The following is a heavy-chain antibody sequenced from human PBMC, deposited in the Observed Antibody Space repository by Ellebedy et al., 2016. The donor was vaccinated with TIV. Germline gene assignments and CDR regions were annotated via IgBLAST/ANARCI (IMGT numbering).Heavy chain of an antibody. CDR2: IGTAGDT. Sequence: ETLSLTCAASGFTFSSYDMHWVRQATGKGLEWVSAIGTAGDTYYPGSVKGRFTISRENAKNSLDLQMNSLRDEDTAVYYCARGTGSSGWLGDYWGQGTLVTVSS. CDR1: GFTFSSYD. V-gene: IGHV3-13*01. D-gene: IGHD6-19*01. J-gene: IGHJ4*02. CDR3: ARGTGSSGWLGDY.